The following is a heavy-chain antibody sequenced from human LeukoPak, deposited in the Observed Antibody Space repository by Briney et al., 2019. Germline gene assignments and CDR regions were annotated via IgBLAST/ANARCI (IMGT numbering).Heavy chain of an antibody. CDR2: ISASAGST. J-gene: IGHJ4*02. D-gene: IGHD4-17*01. CDR3: AKSMFVYGDYVPDY. Sequence: TGGSLRLSCAASKFTFSTYAMSWVRQAPGNGLEWVSLISASAGSTYYADSVKGRFIISRDNSKNTLYLQMNSLRVEDTAVYYCAKSMFVYGDYVPDYWGQGTLVTVSS. CDR1: KFTFSTYA. V-gene: IGHV3-23*01.